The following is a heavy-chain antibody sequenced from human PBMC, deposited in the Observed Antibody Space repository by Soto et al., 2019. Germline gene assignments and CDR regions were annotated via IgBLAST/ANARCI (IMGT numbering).Heavy chain of an antibody. D-gene: IGHD4-17*01. CDR3: ASSLNDYGDSAS. V-gene: IGHV3-21*01. CDR1: GFTITRHS. Sequence: GGSLRLSCEASGFTITRHSMNWVRQAPGKGLEWVSSISSSSTYIYYADSVKGRFIISRNNAKNSLFLQMNSLRAEDTAVYYCASSLNDYGDSASWGQGTLVTVSS. CDR2: ISSSSTYI. J-gene: IGHJ5*02.